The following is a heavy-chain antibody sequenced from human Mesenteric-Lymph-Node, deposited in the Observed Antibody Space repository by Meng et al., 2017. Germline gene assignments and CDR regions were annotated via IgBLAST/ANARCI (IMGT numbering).Heavy chain of an antibody. Sequence: GESLKISCAASGFTFSKAWMSWFRQAPGKGLEWVAVISYDGSNKYYADSVKGRFTISRDNSKNTLYLQMNSLRAEDTAVYYCAREVGRDGYTENSEFDYWGQGTLVTVSS. CDR3: AREVGRDGYTENSEFDY. J-gene: IGHJ4*02. CDR1: GFTFSKAW. D-gene: IGHD5-24*01. CDR2: ISYDGSNK. V-gene: IGHV3-30*01.